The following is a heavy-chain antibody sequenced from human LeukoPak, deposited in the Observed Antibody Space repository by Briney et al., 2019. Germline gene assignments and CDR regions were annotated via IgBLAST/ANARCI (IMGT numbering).Heavy chain of an antibody. CDR3: ATLARFSGSYHGVDY. V-gene: IGHV3-23*01. Sequence: GGSLRLSCAASGFTFSSYAMSWVRQAPEKGLEWVSAIGASGGPTFYSGSVRGRFTISRDNSKNTLYLQLNSLRAEDTAVYYCATLARFSGSYHGVDYWGQGTLVTVSS. CDR2: IGASGGPT. J-gene: IGHJ4*02. CDR1: GFTFSSYA. D-gene: IGHD1-26*01.